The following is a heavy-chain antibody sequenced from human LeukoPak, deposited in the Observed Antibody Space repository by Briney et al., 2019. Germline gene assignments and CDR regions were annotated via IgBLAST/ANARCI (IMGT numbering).Heavy chain of an antibody. V-gene: IGHV3-7*04. CDR3: ARGVYDSSGYLLGGYAFDI. Sequence: PGGSLRLSCAASGFTFSSYWMSWVRQAPGKGLEWVANIKQDGSEKYYVDSVKGRFTISRDNAKNSLYLQMNSLRAEDTAVYYCARGVYDSSGYLLGGYAFDIWGQGTMVTVSS. J-gene: IGHJ3*02. CDR2: IKQDGSEK. D-gene: IGHD3-22*01. CDR1: GFTFSSYW.